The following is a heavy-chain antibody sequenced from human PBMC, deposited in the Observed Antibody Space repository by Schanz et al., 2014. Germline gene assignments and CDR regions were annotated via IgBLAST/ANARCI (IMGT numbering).Heavy chain of an antibody. V-gene: IGHV3-33*01. J-gene: IGHJ4*02. CDR3: ARDATPPVSYGLDY. CDR1: GFIVSTYC. CDR2: IWFDVSKR. Sequence: RLSCAASGFIVSTYCMHWVRQAPGKGLEWVAVIWFDVSKRYYADSGNSQITSSKENSKKTLYLQMKSLRAEDVEMYYSARDATPPVSYGLDYWGQGTQVTVSS. D-gene: IGHD3-16*01.